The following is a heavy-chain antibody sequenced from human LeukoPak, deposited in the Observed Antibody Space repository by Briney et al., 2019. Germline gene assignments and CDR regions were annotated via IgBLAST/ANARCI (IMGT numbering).Heavy chain of an antibody. CDR2: INHSGST. CDR3: AVEGAAVAGY. D-gene: IGHD6-19*01. Sequence: PSETLSLTCAVYGGSFSGYYWSWIRQPPGKGLEWIGEINHSGSTNYNPSLKSRVTISVDTSKNQFSLKLSSVTAADTAVYYCAVEGAAVAGYWGQGTLVTVSS. V-gene: IGHV4-34*01. J-gene: IGHJ4*02. CDR1: GGSFSGYY.